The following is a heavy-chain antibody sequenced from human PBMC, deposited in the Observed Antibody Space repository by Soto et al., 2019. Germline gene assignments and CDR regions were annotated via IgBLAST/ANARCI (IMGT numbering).Heavy chain of an antibody. J-gene: IGHJ6*02. Sequence: QVQLQESGPGLVKPSQTLSLTCTVSGGSISSGGYYWSWIRQHPGKGLEWIGYIYYSGSTYYNPSLKSRVTISVDTSKNQFTLKLSSVTAADTAVYYCAREMAATYYYYGMDVWGQGTTVTGSS. CDR1: GGSISSGGYY. CDR2: IYYSGST. V-gene: IGHV4-31*03. D-gene: IGHD1-26*01. CDR3: AREMAATYYYYGMDV.